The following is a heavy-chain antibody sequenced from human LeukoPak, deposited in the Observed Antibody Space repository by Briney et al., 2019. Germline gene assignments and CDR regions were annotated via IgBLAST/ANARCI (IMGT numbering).Heavy chain of an antibody. D-gene: IGHD6-6*01. J-gene: IGHJ4*02. CDR1: GGSISSSSYY. V-gene: IGHV4-39*07. CDR2: IYYSGST. Sequence: PSETLSLTCTVSGGSISSSSYYWGWIRQPPGKGLEWIGSIYYSGSTYYNPSLKSRVTISVDTSKNQFSLKLSSVTAADTAVYYCARDRIAAAILDYWGQGTLVTVSS. CDR3: ARDRIAAAILDY.